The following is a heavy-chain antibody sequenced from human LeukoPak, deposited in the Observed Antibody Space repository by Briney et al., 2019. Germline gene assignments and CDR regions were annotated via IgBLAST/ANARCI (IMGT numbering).Heavy chain of an antibody. CDR1: GFTFSSYW. CDR3: AGGPGFLIDC. J-gene: IGHJ4*02. CDR2: IKQDGSEK. Sequence: GGSLRLSCAASGFTFSSYWMSWVRQAPGKGLEWVANIKQDGSEKHYVDSVKGRLTISRDNAKNLLYLQMNSLRVEDTAVYYCAGGPGFLIDCWGQGTLVTVSS. D-gene: IGHD3-3*01. V-gene: IGHV3-7*01.